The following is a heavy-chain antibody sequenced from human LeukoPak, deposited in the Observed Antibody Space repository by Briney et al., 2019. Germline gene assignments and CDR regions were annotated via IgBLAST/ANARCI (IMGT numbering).Heavy chain of an antibody. CDR3: ARGWELLATFDY. Sequence: ASVKVSCKASGGTFSSYAISWVRQAPGQGLEWMGGIIPIFGTANYAQKFQGRVTITTDESTSTAYMELSSLRSEDTAVYYCARGWELLATFDYWGQGTLVTVSS. CDR1: GGTFSSYA. V-gene: IGHV1-69*05. J-gene: IGHJ4*02. D-gene: IGHD2-15*01. CDR2: IIPIFGTA.